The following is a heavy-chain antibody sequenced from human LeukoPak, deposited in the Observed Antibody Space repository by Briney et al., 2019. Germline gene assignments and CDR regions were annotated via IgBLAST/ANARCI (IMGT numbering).Heavy chain of an antibody. V-gene: IGHV3-48*01. Sequence: GRSLRLSCAASGFTFSSYSMNWVRQAPGKGLEWVSYISSSSSTIYYADSVKGRFTISRDNSKNTLYLQMNSLRAEDTAVYYCARDLDGSWAYYFDYWGQGTLVTVSS. CDR3: ARDLDGSWAYYFDY. CDR1: GFTFSSYS. J-gene: IGHJ4*02. D-gene: IGHD6-13*01. CDR2: ISSSSSTI.